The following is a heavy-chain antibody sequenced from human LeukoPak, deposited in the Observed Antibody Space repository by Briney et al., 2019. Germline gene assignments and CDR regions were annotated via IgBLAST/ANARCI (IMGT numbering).Heavy chain of an antibody. CDR3: ARDIRTGPPMVRGAGRYYYYYYMDV. Sequence: SETLSLTCTVSGGSISNYYWSWIRQPPGKGLEWIGYIYYSGSTNYNPSLKSRVTISVDTSKNQFSLKLSSVTAADTAVYYCARDIRTGPPMVRGAGRYYYYYYMDVWGKGTTVTISS. J-gene: IGHJ6*03. D-gene: IGHD3-10*01. V-gene: IGHV4-59*12. CDR1: GGSISNYY. CDR2: IYYSGST.